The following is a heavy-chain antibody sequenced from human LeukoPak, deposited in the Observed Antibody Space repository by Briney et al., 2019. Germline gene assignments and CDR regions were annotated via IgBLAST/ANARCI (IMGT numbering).Heavy chain of an antibody. J-gene: IGHJ4*02. CDR1: GFTFSSHE. CDR3: ARDGPYYYDSSGFSDY. V-gene: IGHV3-21*01. CDR2: ISSSSSYI. D-gene: IGHD3-22*01. Sequence: PGGSLRLSCAASGFTFSSHEMNWVRQAPGKGLEWVSSISSSSSYIYYADSVKGRFTISRDNAKNSLYLQMNSLRAEDTAVYYCARDGPYYYDSSGFSDYWGQGTLVTVSS.